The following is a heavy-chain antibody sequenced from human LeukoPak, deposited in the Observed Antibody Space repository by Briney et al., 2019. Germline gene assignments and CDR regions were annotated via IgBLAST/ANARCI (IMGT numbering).Heavy chain of an antibody. Sequence: GGSLRLSCAASGFTFSYYTMNWVRQAPGKGLEWVSSISSSSSYIYYADSVKGRFTISRENAKNSLYLQMSSLGAEDTAVYYCANDCSSSSCYDYWGQGTLVTVSS. CDR2: ISSSSSYI. CDR3: ANDCSSSSCYDY. V-gene: IGHV3-21*01. CDR1: GFTFSYYT. D-gene: IGHD2-2*01. J-gene: IGHJ4*02.